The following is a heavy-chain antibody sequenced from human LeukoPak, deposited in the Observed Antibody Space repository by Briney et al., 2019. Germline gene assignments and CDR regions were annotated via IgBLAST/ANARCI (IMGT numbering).Heavy chain of an antibody. Sequence: PSETLSLTCTVSGGSISSYYWSWIRQPAGKGLEWIGRIYTSGSTNYNPSLKSRVTMSVDTSKNQFSLKLSSVTAADTAVYYCARGGIGYSYGYGRNWYFDLWGRGTLVIVSS. V-gene: IGHV4-4*07. CDR3: ARGGIGYSYGYGRNWYFDL. CDR2: IYTSGST. CDR1: GGSISSYY. J-gene: IGHJ2*01. D-gene: IGHD5-18*01.